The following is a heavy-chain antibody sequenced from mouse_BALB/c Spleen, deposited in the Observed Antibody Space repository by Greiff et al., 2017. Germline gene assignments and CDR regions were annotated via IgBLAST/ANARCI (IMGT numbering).Heavy chain of an antibody. D-gene: IGHD1-2*01. CDR3: TRSSLLRPYYFDY. CDR1: GYTFTSYW. V-gene: IGHV1-69*02. CDR2: IYPSDSYT. Sequence: QVQLQQPGAELVRPGASVKLSCKASGYTFTSYWINWVKQRPGQGLEWIGNIYPSDSYTNYNQKFKDKATLTVDKSSSTAYMQLSSPTSEDSAVYYCTRSSLLRPYYFDYWGQGTTLTVSS. J-gene: IGHJ2*01.